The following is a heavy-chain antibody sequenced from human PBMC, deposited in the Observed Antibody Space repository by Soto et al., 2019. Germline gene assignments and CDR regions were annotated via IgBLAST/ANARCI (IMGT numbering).Heavy chain of an antibody. D-gene: IGHD3-16*01. J-gene: IGHJ4*02. Sequence: KPSETLSLTCTVSNYSIGSGYYWGWIRQSPGEGLEWIVSMYHSGTTYYNPSLKSRVTISIDTSKNQFSLKLTSVTSADTAVYFCARVAFGPIDYWGQGTLVTVSS. CDR2: MYHSGTT. CDR3: ARVAFGPIDY. CDR1: NYSIGSGYY. V-gene: IGHV4-38-2*02.